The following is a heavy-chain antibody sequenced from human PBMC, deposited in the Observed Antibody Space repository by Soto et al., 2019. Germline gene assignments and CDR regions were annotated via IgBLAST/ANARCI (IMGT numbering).Heavy chain of an antibody. J-gene: IGHJ6*02. V-gene: IGHV1-46*01. Sequence: ASVKVSCKASGYTFINYYIHWVRQAPGQGLEWLGIITPTGGSTTYAQKFQSRVTMTSATSTSTVYMELSSLRSEDTAVYYCARRGSSLVSYAMDVWGQGTTVTVSS. CDR2: ITPTGGST. D-gene: IGHD6-6*01. CDR1: GYTFINYY. CDR3: ARRGSSLVSYAMDV.